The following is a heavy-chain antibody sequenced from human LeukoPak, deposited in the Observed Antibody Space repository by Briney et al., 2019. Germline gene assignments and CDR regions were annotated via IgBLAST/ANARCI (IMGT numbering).Heavy chain of an antibody. CDR1: GFTFSRYW. J-gene: IGHJ4*02. V-gene: IGHV3-74*01. D-gene: IGHD1-14*01. CDR3: ARVSTSTYNLGTGFDS. Sequence: PGGSLRLSCAASGFTFSRYWMHWVRQVPGKGPVWVSRIHADGISTSYADSVKGRFTISRDNAKNTLYLQMNSLRAGDTAVYYCARVSTSTYNLGTGFDSWGQGTLVTVSS. CDR2: IHADGIST.